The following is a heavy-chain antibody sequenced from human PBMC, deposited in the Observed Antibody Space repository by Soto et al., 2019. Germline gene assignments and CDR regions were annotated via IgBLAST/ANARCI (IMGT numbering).Heavy chain of an antibody. CDR2: IYYSGST. V-gene: IGHV4-39*01. Sequence: TSETLSLTCTVSGGSISSSSYYWGWIRQPPGKGLEWIGNIYYSGSTYYNPSLKSRVTISVDTSKNQFSLKLSSVTATDTAVYYCARQGYCTNGVCYPRYYFDYWGQGTLVTVSS. CDR1: GGSISSSSYY. D-gene: IGHD2-8*01. J-gene: IGHJ4*02. CDR3: ARQGYCTNGVCYPRYYFDY.